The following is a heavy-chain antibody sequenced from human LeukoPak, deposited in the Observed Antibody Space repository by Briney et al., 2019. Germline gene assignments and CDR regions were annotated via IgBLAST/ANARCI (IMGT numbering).Heavy chain of an antibody. J-gene: IGHJ2*01. V-gene: IGHV3-23*01. Sequence: GGSLRLSCAASGFTFSSYEMNWVRQAPGKGLEWVSTISGSGGSTYFADSVKGRFTISRDNSKNTLYLQMNSLRAEDTAVYYCARVLLDINGDQFWYYDLWGRGTLVTVSS. CDR2: ISGSGGST. D-gene: IGHD4-17*01. CDR1: GFTFSSYE. CDR3: ARVLLDINGDQFWYYDL.